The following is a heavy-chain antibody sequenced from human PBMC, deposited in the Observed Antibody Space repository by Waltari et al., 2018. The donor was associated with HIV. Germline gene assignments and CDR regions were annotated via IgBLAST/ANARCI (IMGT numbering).Heavy chain of an antibody. J-gene: IGHJ3*02. CDR2: ISSSGSTI. D-gene: IGHD6-6*01. V-gene: IGHV3-11*01. CDR3: ARDKYSSSGFDAFDI. CDR1: GFTYSDYY. Sequence: QVQLVECGGGLVKPGGSRRLPCAASGFTYSDYYMSWIRQAPGKVLEWVSYISSSGSTIYYADSVKGRFTISRDNAKNSLYLQMNSLRAEDTAVYYCARDKYSSSGFDAFDIWGQGTMVTVSS.